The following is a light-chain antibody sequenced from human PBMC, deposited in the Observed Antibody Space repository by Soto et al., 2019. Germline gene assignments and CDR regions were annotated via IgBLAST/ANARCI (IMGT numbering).Light chain of an antibody. CDR1: QYISSF. J-gene: IGKJ4*01. CDR2: AAS. Sequence: DIQMTQSPSSLSPSVGDRVTITCRTSQYISSFLNWYQQKPGKAPKLLIYAASSLQNGVSSRFSGSGSGTDFTLTISSLQPEDFATYYCQQSYSTPVTFGGGTKVQIK. V-gene: IGKV1-39*01. CDR3: QQSYSTPVT.